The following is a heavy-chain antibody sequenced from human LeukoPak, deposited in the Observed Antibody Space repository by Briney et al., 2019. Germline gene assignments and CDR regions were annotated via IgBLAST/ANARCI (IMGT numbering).Heavy chain of an antibody. Sequence: GRSLRLSCAASGFTFNSYAMHWVRQAPGKGLEWVAVLSYDGSNKYYADSVKGRFTISRDNSKNTLYLQMNSLRAEDTAVYYCASFGYSSSSGNDYWGQGTLVTVSS. CDR3: ASFGYSSSSGNDY. D-gene: IGHD6-6*01. J-gene: IGHJ4*02. V-gene: IGHV3-30*04. CDR1: GFTFNSYA. CDR2: LSYDGSNK.